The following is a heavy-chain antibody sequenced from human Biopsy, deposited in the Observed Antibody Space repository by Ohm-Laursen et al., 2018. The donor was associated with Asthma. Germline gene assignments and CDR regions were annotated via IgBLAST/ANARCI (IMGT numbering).Heavy chain of an antibody. J-gene: IGHJ4*02. CDR2: GGSYYDGGLK. CDR3: ARDVMEWYLPAFDF. Sequence: SLRLSCTASGFTFRSYAMHWVRQAPGKGLEWVAVGGSYYDGGLKYYADSVNGRFTVSRDDSKNTLYLQRNSLRPDDTAVYYCARDVMEWYLPAFDFWGQGTLVTVSS. V-gene: IGHV3-30-3*01. D-gene: IGHD3-3*01. CDR1: GFTFRSYA.